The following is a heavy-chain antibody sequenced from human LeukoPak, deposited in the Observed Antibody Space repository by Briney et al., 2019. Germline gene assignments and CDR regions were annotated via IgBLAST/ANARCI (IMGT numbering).Heavy chain of an antibody. Sequence: SETLSLTCTVSGGSISSSSYYWGWIRQPPGKGLEWIGSIYYSGSTYYNPSLKSRVTISVDTSKNQFSLKLSSVTAADTAAYYCASVLLGSDCSGGSCSSRNYYYYYYMDVWGKGTTVTVSS. J-gene: IGHJ6*03. D-gene: IGHD2-15*01. CDR3: ASVLLGSDCSGGSCSSRNYYYYYYMDV. CDR2: IYYSGST. CDR1: GGSISSSSYY. V-gene: IGHV4-39*01.